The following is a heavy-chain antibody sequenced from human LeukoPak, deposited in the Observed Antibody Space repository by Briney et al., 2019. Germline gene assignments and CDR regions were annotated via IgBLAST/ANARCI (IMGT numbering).Heavy chain of an antibody. Sequence: SGGSLRLSCAASGFTFDDYAMHWVRHAPGEGLEWVSGISWNSGSIGYADSVKGRFTISRDNSKNTLYLQMNSLRAEDTAVYYCARDPWYYDSSGFLDYWGQGTLVTVSS. V-gene: IGHV3-9*01. CDR2: ISWNSGSI. J-gene: IGHJ4*02. CDR3: ARDPWYYDSSGFLDY. CDR1: GFTFDDYA. D-gene: IGHD3-22*01.